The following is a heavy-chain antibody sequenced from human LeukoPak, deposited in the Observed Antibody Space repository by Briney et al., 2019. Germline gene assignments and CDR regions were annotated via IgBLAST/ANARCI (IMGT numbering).Heavy chain of an antibody. Sequence: ASVKVSCKASGYIFTNYAMDWVRQAPGQGFEWMGWITPHSGNPTYVQGFTGRFVFSLDTSVSTAYLQISSLKAEDTAVYYCARADNLVMPFDYWGQGTLVTVSS. CDR1: GYIFTNYA. CDR2: ITPHSGNP. D-gene: IGHD1-1*01. V-gene: IGHV7-4-1*02. CDR3: ARADNLVMPFDY. J-gene: IGHJ4*02.